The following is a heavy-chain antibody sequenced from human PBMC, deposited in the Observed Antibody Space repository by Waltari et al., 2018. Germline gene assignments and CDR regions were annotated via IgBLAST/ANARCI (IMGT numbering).Heavy chain of an antibody. D-gene: IGHD2-21*02. CDR2: IYYSGST. CDR1: GGSISSYY. J-gene: IGHJ4*02. Sequence: QVQLQESGPGLVKPSETLSLTCTVSGGSISSYYWSLIRQPPGKGLEWIGYIYYSGSTNYNPSLKSRVTISVDTSKNQFSLKLSSVTAADTAVYYCARASHDYGDPGGCGDCYTSPPEFDYWGQGTLVTVSS. V-gene: IGHV4-59*01. CDR3: ARASHDYGDPGGCGDCYTSPPEFDY.